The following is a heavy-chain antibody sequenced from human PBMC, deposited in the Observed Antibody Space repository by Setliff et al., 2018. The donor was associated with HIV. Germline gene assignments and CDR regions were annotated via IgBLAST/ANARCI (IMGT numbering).Heavy chain of an antibody. D-gene: IGHD3-10*01. J-gene: IGHJ6*02. CDR2: ITWNSGST. CDR1: GFTFDDYA. Sequence: PGGSLRLSCAASGFTFDDYAMHWVRQAPGKGLEWVSGITWNSGSTTHADAVKGRFTISRDNAKNTLYLQMSSLRAEDTAVYYCARKLRPGHGMDAWGQGTTVTVSS. CDR3: ARKLRPGHGMDA. V-gene: IGHV3-9*01.